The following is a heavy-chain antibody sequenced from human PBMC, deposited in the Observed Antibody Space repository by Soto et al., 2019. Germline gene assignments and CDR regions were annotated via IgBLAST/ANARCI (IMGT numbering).Heavy chain of an antibody. CDR3: ARESRGRHFDY. CDR1: GGSFSSYA. Sequence: QVQLVQSGAEVKKPGSSVKVSCKASGGSFSSYAFTWVRLAPGQGLECMGGIVPIFATPNYAQKLQGRVTITADRSTNTVYMELSSLTSEDTALYFCARESRGRHFDYWGQGTLVTVSS. J-gene: IGHJ4*02. CDR2: IVPIFATP. D-gene: IGHD5-12*01. V-gene: IGHV1-69*14.